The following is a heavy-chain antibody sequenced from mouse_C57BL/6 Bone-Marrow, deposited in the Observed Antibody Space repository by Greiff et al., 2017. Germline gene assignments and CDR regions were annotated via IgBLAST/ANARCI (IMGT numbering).Heavy chain of an antibody. Sequence: QVQLQQPGAELVKPGASVKLSCKASGYTFTSYWMHWVKQRPGRGLEGIGRIDTNSGGTKYNEKFKRKATLTVDKPSSTDYMQLSSLTSEDSAVYDCASYGFAWFAYWGQGTLVTVSA. D-gene: IGHD2-2*01. CDR2: IDTNSGGT. CDR3: ASYGFAWFAY. V-gene: IGHV1-72*01. CDR1: GYTFTSYW. J-gene: IGHJ3*01.